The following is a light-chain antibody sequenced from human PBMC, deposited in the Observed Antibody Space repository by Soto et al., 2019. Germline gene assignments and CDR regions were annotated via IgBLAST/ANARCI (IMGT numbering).Light chain of an antibody. V-gene: IGKV3-15*01. J-gene: IGKJ5*01. CDR3: QQYNSWPPIT. Sequence: EVVMTQSPATLSVSPGERATLSCRASDSVSSNLAWYQQRPGQAPRLVIYGASTRATGIPARFSGGGSGTEFTLTISSLQSEDFAVYYCQQYNSWPPITFGQGTLPE. CDR1: DSVSSN. CDR2: GAS.